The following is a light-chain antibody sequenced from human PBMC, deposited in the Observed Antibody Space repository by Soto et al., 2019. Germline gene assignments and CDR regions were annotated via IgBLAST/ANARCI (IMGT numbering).Light chain of an antibody. J-gene: IGKJ5*01. V-gene: IGKV3-20*01. CDR3: QQYGSSPPIT. CDR1: QRVSSSS. Sequence: EIVLTQSPGTLSLSPGERATLSCRASQRVSSSSLAWYQQKPGQAPRLIIYGASSRATGIPDRFSRSGSRTDFTLTISRLEPKDFAVYYCQQYGSSPPITFGQGTRLEIK. CDR2: GAS.